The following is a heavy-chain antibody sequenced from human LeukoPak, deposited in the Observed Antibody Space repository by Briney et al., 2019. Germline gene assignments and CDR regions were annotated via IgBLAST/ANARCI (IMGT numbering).Heavy chain of an antibody. CDR1: GFTFSSYS. D-gene: IGHD3-22*01. V-gene: IGHV3-21*01. Sequence: GSLRLSCAASGFTFSSYSMNWVRQAPGKGLEWVSSISSSSSYIYYADSVKGRFTISRDNAKNSLYLQMNSLRAEDTAVYYCARDLRTYYYDSRATGSFDYWGQGTLVTVSS. J-gene: IGHJ4*02. CDR2: ISSSSSYI. CDR3: ARDLRTYYYDSRATGSFDY.